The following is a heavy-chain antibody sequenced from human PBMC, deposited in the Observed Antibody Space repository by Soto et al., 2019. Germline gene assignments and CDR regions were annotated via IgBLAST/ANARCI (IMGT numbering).Heavy chain of an antibody. CDR1: CGSISSGGYS. CDR3: ARVYGDHTGAFDY. D-gene: IGHD4-17*01. CDR2: ISHSGYS. Sequence: SETLSLTCAVSCGSISSGGYSWSWIRQPPGKGLEWLGYISHSGYSFYNPSLKSRVTISLDRSKNQFSLKLSSVTAADAAVYFCARVYGDHTGAFDYWGQGTQVTVSS. V-gene: IGHV4-30-2*01. J-gene: IGHJ4*02.